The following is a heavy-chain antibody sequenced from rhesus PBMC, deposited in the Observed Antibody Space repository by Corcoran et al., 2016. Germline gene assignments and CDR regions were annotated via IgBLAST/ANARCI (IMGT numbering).Heavy chain of an antibody. J-gene: IGHJ4*01. CDR2: IYGSGGST. CDR3: ARSMAAAPFDY. Sequence: QVQLQESGPGLVKPSETLSLTCAVSGCFISRTYWSWLRQAPGKGLEWIGRIYGSGGSTDYNPSLKSRVTSSTDTSKNQFSLKLSSVTAADTAVYYCARSMAAAPFDYWGQGVLVTVSS. V-gene: IGHV4-160*01. D-gene: IGHD6-43*01. CDR1: GCFISRTY.